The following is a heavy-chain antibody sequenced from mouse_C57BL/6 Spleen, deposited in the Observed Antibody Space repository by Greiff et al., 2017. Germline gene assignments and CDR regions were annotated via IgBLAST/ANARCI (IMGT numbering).Heavy chain of an antibody. Sequence: EVQLVESGAELVKPGASVKLSCTASGFNIKDYYMHWVKQRTEQGLEWIGRIDPEDGETKYAPKFQGKATITADTSSNTAYLQLSSLTSEDTAVYYCASDYGREGNYYAMDYWGQGTSVTVSS. CDR1: GFNIKDYY. V-gene: IGHV14-2*01. D-gene: IGHD1-1*01. CDR2: IDPEDGET. CDR3: ASDYGREGNYYAMDY. J-gene: IGHJ4*01.